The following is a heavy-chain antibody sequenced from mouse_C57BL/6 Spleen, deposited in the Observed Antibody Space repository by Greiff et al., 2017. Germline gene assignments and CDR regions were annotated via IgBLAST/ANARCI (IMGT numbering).Heavy chain of an antibody. CDR2: INPNNGGT. CDR3: APSYYSNYYAMDY. V-gene: IGHV1-26*01. CDR1: GYTFTDYY. D-gene: IGHD2-5*01. Sequence: VQLQQSGPELVKPGASVKISCKASGYTFTDYYMNWVKQSHGKSLEWIGDINPNNGGTSYNQKFKGKATLTVDKSSSTAYMELRSLTSEDSAVYYCAPSYYSNYYAMDYWGQGTSVTVSS. J-gene: IGHJ4*01.